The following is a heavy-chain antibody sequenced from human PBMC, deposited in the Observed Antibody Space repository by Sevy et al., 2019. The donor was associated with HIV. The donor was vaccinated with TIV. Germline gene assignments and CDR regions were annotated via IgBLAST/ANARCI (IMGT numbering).Heavy chain of an antibody. CDR3: ATTKDYYENSGDPFDY. J-gene: IGHJ4*02. CDR2: FDPEDDET. D-gene: IGHD3-22*01. Sequence: ASVKVSCKASGYTFTGYHLHWVRQVPGKGLEWMGSFDPEDDETIYAQKFQGRVTMTEDTSTDTAYMELSSLRSEDTAVYYCATTKDYYENSGDPFDYWGQGTLVTVSS. CDR1: GYTFTGYH. V-gene: IGHV1-24*01.